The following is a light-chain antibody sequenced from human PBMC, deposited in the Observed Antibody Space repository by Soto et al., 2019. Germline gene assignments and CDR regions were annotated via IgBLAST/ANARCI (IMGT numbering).Light chain of an antibody. Sequence: DTRWTQSTPYQSVSFGDRVITTCRARQGISSYLAWYQQKPGKAPKLLIYAASSWQSGVPSRFSGSGSGTEFTLIISSRQPEDFATYYCQQLNSYPPGVFGGGTKVDIK. V-gene: IGKV1-9*01. J-gene: IGKJ4*01. CDR2: AAS. CDR1: QGISSY. CDR3: QQLNSYPPGV.